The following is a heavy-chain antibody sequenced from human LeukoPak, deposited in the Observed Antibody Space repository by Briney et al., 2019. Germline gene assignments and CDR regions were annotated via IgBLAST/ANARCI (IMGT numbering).Heavy chain of an antibody. CDR1: GYTFTGYY. CDR2: INPNSGGT. CDR3: ARDGQWLVPYYFDY. V-gene: IGHV1-2*02. D-gene: IGHD6-19*01. J-gene: IGHJ4*02. Sequence: ASVKVSCKDSGYTFTGYYMHWVRQAPGQGLERMGWINPNSGGTNYAQKFQGRVTMTRDTSISTAYMELSRLRSDDTAVYYCARDGQWLVPYYFDYWGQGTLVTVSS.